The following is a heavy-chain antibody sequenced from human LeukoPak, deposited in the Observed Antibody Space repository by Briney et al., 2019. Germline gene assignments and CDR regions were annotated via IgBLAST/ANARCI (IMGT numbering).Heavy chain of an antibody. Sequence: SETLSLTCTVSGGSISSYYWSWVRQPPGKGLEWIGYIYYSGSTNYNPSLKSRVTISVDTSKNQFSLKLSSVTAADTAVYYCARAKLSNWFDPWGQETLVTVSS. CDR3: ARAKLSNWFDP. CDR1: GGSISSYY. CDR2: IYYSGST. V-gene: IGHV4-59*01. D-gene: IGHD2/OR15-2a*01. J-gene: IGHJ5*02.